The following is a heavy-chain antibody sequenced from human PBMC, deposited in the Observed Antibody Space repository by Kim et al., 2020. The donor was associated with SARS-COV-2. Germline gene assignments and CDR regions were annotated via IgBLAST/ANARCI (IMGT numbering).Heavy chain of an antibody. CDR3: AKFSGAPYYYGSGSPPYYYYYGMDV. D-gene: IGHD3-10*01. CDR1: GFTFSSYA. V-gene: IGHV3-23*01. CDR2: ISGSGGST. J-gene: IGHJ6*02. Sequence: GGSLRLSCAASGFTFSSYAMSWVRQAPGKGLEWVSAISGSGGSTYYADSVKGRFTISRDNSKNTLYLQMNSLRAEDTAVYYCAKFSGAPYYYGSGSPPYYYYYGMDVWGQGTTVTVSS.